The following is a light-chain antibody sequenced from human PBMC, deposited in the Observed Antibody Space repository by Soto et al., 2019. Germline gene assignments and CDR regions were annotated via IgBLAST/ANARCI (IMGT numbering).Light chain of an antibody. CDR1: QSVSRD. Sequence: DIVLTQSPATLSLSPGERATLSCRSSQSVSRDFAWSQQKPGQAPRLLIYDASNRATGIPARFSVSGSGTDFTLTINSLQPEDFAVYYCQHRHNFGPGTKVYFK. CDR2: DAS. V-gene: IGKV3-11*01. CDR3: QHRHN. J-gene: IGKJ3*01.